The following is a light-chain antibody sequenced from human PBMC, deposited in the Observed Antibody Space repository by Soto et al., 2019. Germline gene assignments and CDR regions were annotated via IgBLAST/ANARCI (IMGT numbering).Light chain of an antibody. Sequence: EIVLTQSPATLSLSPGERATLSCRASQSVSSYLAWYQQTPGQAPRLLIYDASNRATGIPARFSGSGSGTDLTLTISRLETEAFAVYYCQQRSNWPPGITFGPGTKVDIK. CDR2: DAS. CDR3: QQRSNWPPGIT. CDR1: QSVSSY. J-gene: IGKJ3*01. V-gene: IGKV3-11*01.